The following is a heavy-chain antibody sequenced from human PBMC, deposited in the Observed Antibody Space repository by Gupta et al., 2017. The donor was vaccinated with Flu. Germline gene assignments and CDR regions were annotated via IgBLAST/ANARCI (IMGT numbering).Heavy chain of an antibody. D-gene: IGHD6-13*01. Sequence: VSGISGNSGTIDYADSVKGRFTISRDNAKNSLYLQMNSLRAEDTALYDCARDSLSSSWSLVDYWGQGTLGTVSS. J-gene: IGHJ4*02. CDR2: ISGNSGTI. CDR3: ARDSLSSSWSLVDY. V-gene: IGHV3-9*01.